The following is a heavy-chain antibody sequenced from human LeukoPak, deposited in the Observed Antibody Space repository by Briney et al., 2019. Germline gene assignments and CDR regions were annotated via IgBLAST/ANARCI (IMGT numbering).Heavy chain of an antibody. CDR2: ISYDGSDK. V-gene: IGHV3-30*19. D-gene: IGHD6-19*01. Sequence: GGSLRLSCVASGFPFSSYGMHWVRQAPGKGLEWVAVISYDGSDKYYADSVKGRFTISRDNSKNTLYLQMNSLRPEDTAVYYCARDWGRRYSSGWYGDFDYWGQGTLVTVSS. J-gene: IGHJ4*02. CDR3: ARDWGRRYSSGWYGDFDY. CDR1: GFPFSSYG.